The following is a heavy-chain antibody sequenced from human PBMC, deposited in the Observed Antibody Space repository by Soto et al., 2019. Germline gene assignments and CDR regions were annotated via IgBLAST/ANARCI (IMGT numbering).Heavy chain of an antibody. CDR1: GFTFNSYS. D-gene: IGHD3-10*01. Sequence: ESGGGLVPPGGSLRLSCAASGFTFNSYSMNWVRQAPGKGLEWVSYISSSSSTIYYADSVKGRFTISSDNAKNSLYLQMNSLRDEDTAVYYCARAGYYGSGILLWGQGTLVTVSS. CDR3: ARAGYYGSGILL. V-gene: IGHV3-48*02. J-gene: IGHJ4*02. CDR2: ISSSSSTI.